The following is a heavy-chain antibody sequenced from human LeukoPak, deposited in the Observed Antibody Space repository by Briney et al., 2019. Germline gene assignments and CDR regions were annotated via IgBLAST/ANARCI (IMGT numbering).Heavy chain of an antibody. CDR3: AGDGYRTTWYYC. Sequence: SETLSLTCTVSGGSISRYYWTWIRQPAGKGLEWIGHINTSGSTSYNPSLKSRVTISVDKSKNQFSLKLTSVTAADTAVYYCAGDGYRTTWYYCWGQGTLVTVSS. V-gene: IGHV4-4*07. D-gene: IGHD6-13*01. CDR2: INTSGST. CDR1: GGSISRYY. J-gene: IGHJ4*02.